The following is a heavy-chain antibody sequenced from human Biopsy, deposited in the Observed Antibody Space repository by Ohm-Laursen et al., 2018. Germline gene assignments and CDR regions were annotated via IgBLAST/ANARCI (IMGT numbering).Heavy chain of an antibody. CDR2: INAKTGDT. CDR1: GYTFTGYH. J-gene: IGHJ5*02. V-gene: IGHV1-2*02. CDR3: TRGGYYYDSLAYYYWFDP. Sequence: ASVTASCQASGYTFTGYHAHWVRQAPGQGLEWLGWINAKTGDTNYAQKFQGRVTMTRDTSISTAYVDLSSLRSDDTAVYYCTRGGYYYDSLAYYYWFDPWGQGTLVTVSS. D-gene: IGHD3-22*01.